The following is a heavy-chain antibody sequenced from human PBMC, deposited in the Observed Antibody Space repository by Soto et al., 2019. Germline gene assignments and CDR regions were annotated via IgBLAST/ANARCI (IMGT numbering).Heavy chain of an antibody. CDR1: GYSFTSYW. V-gene: IGHV5-10-1*01. CDR2: IDPSDSYT. D-gene: IGHD1-7*01. Sequence: PGESLKISCKGSGYSFTSYWISWVRQMPGKGLEWMGRIDPSDSYTNYSPSFQGHVTISADKSISTAYLQWSSLKASDTAMYYCARLXLAADDRQYYYYYGMDVWGQGTTVTVSS. CDR3: ARLXLAADDRQYYYYYGMDV. J-gene: IGHJ6*02.